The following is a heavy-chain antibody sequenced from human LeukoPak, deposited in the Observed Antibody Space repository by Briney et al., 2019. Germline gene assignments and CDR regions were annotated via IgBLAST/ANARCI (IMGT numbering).Heavy chain of an antibody. Sequence: GGSLRLSCAASEFTFSSSRMSWVRQAPGKGLEWVANIKQDGSEKKYVDSVKGRFTISRDNAKNSLYLQMNSLRAEDTAVYYCARDWGIVVVPAAIMAPYYMDVWGKGTTVTVSS. CDR1: EFTFSSSR. D-gene: IGHD2-2*01. CDR2: IKQDGSEK. J-gene: IGHJ6*03. CDR3: ARDWGIVVVPAAIMAPYYMDV. V-gene: IGHV3-7*01.